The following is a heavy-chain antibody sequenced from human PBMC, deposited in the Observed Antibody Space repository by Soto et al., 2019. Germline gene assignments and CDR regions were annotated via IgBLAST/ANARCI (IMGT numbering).Heavy chain of an antibody. J-gene: IGHJ5*02. D-gene: IGHD3-10*01. CDR2: IYHSGST. CDR3: ARGRFTMVRGVIGSWFDP. Sequence: SGTLYLTCAVSGGSIISSNWWSWVSQPPGKGLEWIGEIYHSGSTNYNPSLKSRVTISVDKSKNQFSLKLSSVTAADTAVYYCARGRFTMVRGVIGSWFDPWGQGTLVTVSS. CDR1: GGSIISSNW. V-gene: IGHV4-4*02.